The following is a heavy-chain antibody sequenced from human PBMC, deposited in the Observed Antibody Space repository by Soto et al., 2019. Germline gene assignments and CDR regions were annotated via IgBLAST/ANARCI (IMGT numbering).Heavy chain of an antibody. CDR3: ASMHRKDYYGMDV. D-gene: IGHD2-2*01. Sequence: SETLSLTCAVSGYSISSGYYWGWIRQPPGKGLEWIGSIYHSGSTYYNPSLKSRVTISVDTSKNQFSLKLSSVTAADTAVYYCASMHRKDYYGMDVWGQGTTVTVS. V-gene: IGHV4-38-2*01. CDR1: GYSISSGYY. CDR2: IYHSGST. J-gene: IGHJ6*02.